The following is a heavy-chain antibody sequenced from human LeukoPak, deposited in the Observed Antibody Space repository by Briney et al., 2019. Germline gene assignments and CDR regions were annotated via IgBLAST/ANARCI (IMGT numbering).Heavy chain of an antibody. J-gene: IGHJ5*02. CDR1: GYSFTSYW. Sequence: PGESLKISCKGSGYSFTSYWIGWVRQMPGKGLEWMGIIYPGDSETRYSPSFQGPVTISADKSIDTAYLQWSSLKASDTDIYYCARRSPTDWFDPWGQGTLVTVSS. V-gene: IGHV5-51*01. CDR3: ARRSPTDWFDP. CDR2: IYPGDSET.